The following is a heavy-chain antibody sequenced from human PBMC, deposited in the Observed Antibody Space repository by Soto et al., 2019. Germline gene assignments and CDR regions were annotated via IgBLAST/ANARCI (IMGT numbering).Heavy chain of an antibody. CDR1: GFTVSSNY. CDR3: ARDFPLSEYRFSGSYYYNY. Sequence: GGSLRLSCAASGFTVSSNYMSWVRQAPGKGLEWVSTIYSNGNTYYADSVKGRFTISRDKSKNTLYLQMNSLRAEDTAVYYCARDFPLSEYRFSGSYYYNYWGQGTLVTVS. V-gene: IGHV3-53*01. CDR2: IYSNGNT. J-gene: IGHJ4*02. D-gene: IGHD1-26*01.